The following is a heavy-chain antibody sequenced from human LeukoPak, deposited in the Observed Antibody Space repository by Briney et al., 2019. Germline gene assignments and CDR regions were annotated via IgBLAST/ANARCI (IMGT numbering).Heavy chain of an antibody. D-gene: IGHD4-23*01. CDR2: IYSSGST. Sequence: SETLSLTCTVSGGSISSGSYYWSWIRQPAGTGLEWIGRIYSSGSTNYNPSLKSRVTMSVDTSKNQFSLKLSSVAAADTAVYYCARVGPGGISFFDPWGQGTLVTVSS. V-gene: IGHV4-61*02. CDR3: ARVGPGGISFFDP. CDR1: GGSISSGSYY. J-gene: IGHJ5*02.